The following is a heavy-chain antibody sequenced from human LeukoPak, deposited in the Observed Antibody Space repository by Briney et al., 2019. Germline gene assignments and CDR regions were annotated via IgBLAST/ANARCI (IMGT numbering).Heavy chain of an antibody. V-gene: IGHV3-23*01. CDR1: GFTFSSYA. Sequence: GGSLRLSCAASGFTFSSYAMSWVRQAPGKGLEWVSAISGSGGSTYYADSVKGRFTISRDNSKNTLYLQMNSLRAEDTAVYYCAKEGSLKPSSSWPTSDYWGQGTLVTVSS. D-gene: IGHD6-13*01. CDR3: AKEGSLKPSSSWPTSDY. J-gene: IGHJ4*02. CDR2: ISGSGGST.